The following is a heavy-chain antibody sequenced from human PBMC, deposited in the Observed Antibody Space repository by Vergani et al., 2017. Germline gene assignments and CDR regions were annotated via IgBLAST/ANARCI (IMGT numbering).Heavy chain of an antibody. Sequence: EVQLVESGGGLLQPGRSLRLSCAASGFTFDDYAMQWVRQAPGKGLEWVSGISWNSGSIGYADSVKGRFTISRDNAKNSLYLQMNSLRAEDTALYYFAKDTNPQVGHQARGAFDIWGQGTMVTVSS. D-gene: IGHD1-26*01. CDR1: GFTFDDYA. CDR2: ISWNSGSI. J-gene: IGHJ3*02. CDR3: AKDTNPQVGHQARGAFDI. V-gene: IGHV3-9*01.